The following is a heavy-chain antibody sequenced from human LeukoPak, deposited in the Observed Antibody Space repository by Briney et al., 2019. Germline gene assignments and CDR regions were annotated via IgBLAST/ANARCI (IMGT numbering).Heavy chain of an antibody. D-gene: IGHD4-17*01. CDR3: ARQDYGYSRIDY. V-gene: IGHV5-51*01. J-gene: IGHJ4*02. CDR1: GYSFTTYC. Sequence: GESLKISCKGSGYSFTTYCIGWVRQMPGKGLEWMGIIYPGDSDTRYSPSFQGQVTISADRSISTAYPQWSSLKASDAAMYYCARQDYGYSRIDYWGQGTLVTVSS. CDR2: IYPGDSDT.